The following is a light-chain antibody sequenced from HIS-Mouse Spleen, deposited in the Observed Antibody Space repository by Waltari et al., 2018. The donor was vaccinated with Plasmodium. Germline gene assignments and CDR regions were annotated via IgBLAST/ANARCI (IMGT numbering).Light chain of an antibody. V-gene: IGLV3-1*01. J-gene: IGLJ2*01. Sequence: SYELTQPPSVSVSPGQTASITCSGDTLGSKYAFWYQQKPGQSPVLVIYQDSKRPSGIPERFSGSNSGNTATLTLSGTQAMDEADYYCQAWDSSTVVFGGGTKLTVL. CDR2: QDS. CDR3: QAWDSSTVV. CDR1: TLGSKY.